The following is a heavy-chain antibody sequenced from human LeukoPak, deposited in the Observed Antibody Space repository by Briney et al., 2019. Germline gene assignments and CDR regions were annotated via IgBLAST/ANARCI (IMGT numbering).Heavy chain of an antibody. D-gene: IGHD6-13*01. Sequence: SETLSLTCSVSGGSISYYWSWIRQPPGKGLEWIGYIYYSGSTNYNPSLKSRVTISVDTSKNQFSLKLSSVTAADTAVYYCARVYYSSSYDYWYFDLWGRGTLVTVSS. CDR1: GGSISYY. CDR3: ARVYYSSSYDYWYFDL. V-gene: IGHV4-59*01. J-gene: IGHJ2*01. CDR2: IYYSGST.